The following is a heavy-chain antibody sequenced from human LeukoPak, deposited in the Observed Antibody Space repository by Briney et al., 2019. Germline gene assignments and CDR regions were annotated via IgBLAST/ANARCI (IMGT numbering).Heavy chain of an antibody. V-gene: IGHV3-23*01. CDR3: AKAYYYDSSAYYSGRLLYFQH. CDR1: GFTFSSYA. J-gene: IGHJ1*01. Sequence: PGGSLRLSCAASGFTFSSYAMSWVRQAPGNGLEWVSGISGSGGSTYYADSVKGRFTISRDNSKNTLYLQMNSLRAEDTAVYYCAKAYYYDSSAYYSGRLLYFQHWGQGTLVTVSS. D-gene: IGHD3-22*01. CDR2: ISGSGGST.